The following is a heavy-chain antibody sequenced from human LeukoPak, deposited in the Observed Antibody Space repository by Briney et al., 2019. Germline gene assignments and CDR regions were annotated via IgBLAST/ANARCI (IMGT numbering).Heavy chain of an antibody. D-gene: IGHD5-18*01. V-gene: IGHV4-31*03. CDR3: ARDRGYSYGEPDY. CDR2: IYYSGST. J-gene: IGHJ4*02. CDR1: GGSISSGGYY. Sequence: KTSETLSLTCTVSGGSISSGGYYWSWIRQHPGKGLEWIGYIYYSGSTYYNPSLKSRVTISVDTSKNQFSLKLSSVTAADTAVYYCARDRGYSYGEPDYWGQGTLVTVSS.